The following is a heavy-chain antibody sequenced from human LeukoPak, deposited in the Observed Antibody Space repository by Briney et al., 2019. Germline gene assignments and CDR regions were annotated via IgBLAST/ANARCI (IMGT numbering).Heavy chain of an antibody. D-gene: IGHD4-17*01. CDR3: ARDMTTVTTALVY. CDR2: INPSGGST. Sequence: ASVKVSCNASGYTFTSYYIHWVRQAPGQGLEWMGIINPSGGSTSNAQKFQGRVTMTRDTSTSTVYMDLTSLRSEDTAVYYCARDMTTVTTALVYWGQGTLVTVSS. J-gene: IGHJ4*02. CDR1: GYTFTSYY. V-gene: IGHV1-46*01.